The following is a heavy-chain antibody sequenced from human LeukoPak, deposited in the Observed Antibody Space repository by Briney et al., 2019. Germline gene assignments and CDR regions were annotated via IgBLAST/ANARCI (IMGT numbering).Heavy chain of an antibody. D-gene: IGHD6-19*01. J-gene: IGHJ4*02. CDR2: ISSSSSYI. V-gene: IGHV3-21*01. CDR1: GFTFSSYG. CDR3: AKVFSSIAVAGSRIDY. Sequence: GGSLRLSCAASGFTFSSYGLNWVRQAPGKGLEWVSSISSSSSYIYYADSVKGRFTISRDNSKNTLYLQMNSLRAEDTAVYYCAKVFSSIAVAGSRIDYWGQGTLVTVSS.